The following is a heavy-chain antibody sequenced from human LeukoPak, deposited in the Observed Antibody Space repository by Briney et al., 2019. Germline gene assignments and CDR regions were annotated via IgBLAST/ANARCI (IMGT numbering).Heavy chain of an antibody. Sequence: GESLKISCKTSGYPFTIYWIGWVRQMPEKGLEWMGIIYPGDSDTRYSPSFQGQVTISADKSISTAYLQWSSLKASDTAMYFCARVDTVTSGGGHWGQGTLVTVSS. D-gene: IGHD4-17*01. V-gene: IGHV5-51*01. CDR1: GYPFTIYW. CDR3: ARVDTVTSGGGH. CDR2: IYPGDSDT. J-gene: IGHJ4*02.